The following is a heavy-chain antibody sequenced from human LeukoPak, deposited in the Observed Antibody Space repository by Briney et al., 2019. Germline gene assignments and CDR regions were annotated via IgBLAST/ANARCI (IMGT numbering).Heavy chain of an antibody. D-gene: IGHD6-13*01. CDR3: ARQAAAGTLLDY. CDR2: ISAYNGNT. J-gene: IGHJ4*02. V-gene: IGHV1-18*01. CDR1: GYTFTSYG. Sequence: ASVKVSCKASGYTFTSYGISWVRQAPGQGLEWMGWISAYNGNTNYAQKLQGRATMTTDTSTSTAYMELRSLRSDDTAVYYCARQAAAGTLLDYWGQGTLVTVSS.